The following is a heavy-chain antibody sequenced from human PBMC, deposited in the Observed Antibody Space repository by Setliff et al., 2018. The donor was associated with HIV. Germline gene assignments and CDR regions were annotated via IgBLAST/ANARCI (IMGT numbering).Heavy chain of an antibody. D-gene: IGHD4-17*01. CDR3: ARESPHGGDYILTTYYMDV. CDR1: GESFSGYY. V-gene: IGHV4-34*01. Sequence: SETLSLTCVVYGESFSGYYWSWIRQPPGKGLEWIGEINHSGSTNYKPSLKSRVTISLDTSKNQFSLKLSSVTAADTAVYYCARESPHGGDYILTTYYMDVWGKGTTVTVSS. CDR2: INHSGST. J-gene: IGHJ6*03.